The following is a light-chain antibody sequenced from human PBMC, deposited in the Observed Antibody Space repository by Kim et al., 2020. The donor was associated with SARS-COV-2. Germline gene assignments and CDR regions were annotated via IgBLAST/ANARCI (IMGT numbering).Light chain of an antibody. J-gene: IGKJ2*01. CDR3: HQRNNWPNT. V-gene: IGKV3-11*01. CDR2: DAS. Sequence: FSPCDIAALPRRASQRFGSYLAWYQQRPGQPPRLLIYDASKRATGIPARFSGGGFGTDFTLTISSLEPEDFALYYCHQRNNWPNTFGQGTKVDIK. CDR1: QRFGSY.